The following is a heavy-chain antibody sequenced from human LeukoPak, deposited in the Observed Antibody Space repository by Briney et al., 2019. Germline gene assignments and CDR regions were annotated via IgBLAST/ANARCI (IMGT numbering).Heavy chain of an antibody. J-gene: IGHJ5*02. Sequence: NPGGSLRLSCEGSGFTFNDYQMMWIRQAPGKGLGWISFISDSGNSIYYAKSVKGRFTVSRDDARNSVYLQMNSLRVEDTAVYYCARDMFFGVVTNRLDPWGQGTLVTVSS. V-gene: IGHV3-11*04. CDR1: GFTFNDYQ. CDR3: ARDMFFGVVTNRLDP. D-gene: IGHD3-3*01. CDR2: ISDSGNSI.